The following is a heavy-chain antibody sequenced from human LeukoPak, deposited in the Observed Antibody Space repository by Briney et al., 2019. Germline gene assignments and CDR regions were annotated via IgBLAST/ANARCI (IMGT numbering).Heavy chain of an antibody. CDR1: GFTFSSYA. V-gene: IGHV3-23*01. CDR3: AKAQITIFGVVTSPSDY. Sequence: GGSLRLSCAASGFTFSSYAMSWVRQAPGKGLEWVSAISGSGGSTYYADSVKGRFTISRDNSKNTLYLQMNSLRAEDTAVYYCAKAQITIFGVVTSPSDYWGQGTLVTVSS. CDR2: ISGSGGST. D-gene: IGHD3-3*01. J-gene: IGHJ4*02.